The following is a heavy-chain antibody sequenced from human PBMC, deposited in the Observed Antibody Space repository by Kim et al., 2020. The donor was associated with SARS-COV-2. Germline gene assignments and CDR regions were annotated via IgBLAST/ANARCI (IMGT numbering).Heavy chain of an antibody. V-gene: IGHV3-48*02. CDR1: GFTFRSYS. CDR3: EIGAGYYYDSSGDAGGDY. CDR2: ITRSSSTI. Sequence: GGSLRLSCAASGFTFRSYSMNWVRQAPGKGLEWVSHITRSSSTIYYADSVQGRFTISRDNAKNSLYLQMNSLRDEDTAVYYCEIGAGYYYDSSGDAGGDYWGQGTLVTVSS. J-gene: IGHJ4*02. D-gene: IGHD3-22*01.